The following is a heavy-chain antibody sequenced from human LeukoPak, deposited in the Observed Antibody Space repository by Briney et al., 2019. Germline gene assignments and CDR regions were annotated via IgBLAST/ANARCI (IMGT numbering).Heavy chain of an antibody. V-gene: IGHV3-21*01. CDR1: GFTFSSYS. J-gene: IGHJ4*02. CDR2: ISSSSTYI. Sequence: GGSLRLSCAASGFTFSSYSINWVRQAPGKGLEWVSSISSSSTYIYYADLVKGRFTISRDNAENSLSLQMNSLRAEDTAVYYCAREATDGTTDYWGQGTLVTVSS. D-gene: IGHD1-14*01. CDR3: AREATDGTTDY.